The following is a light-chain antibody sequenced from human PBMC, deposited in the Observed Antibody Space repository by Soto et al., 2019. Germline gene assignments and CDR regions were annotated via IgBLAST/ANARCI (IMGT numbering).Light chain of an antibody. CDR2: DAS. CDR1: QSVSSSY. CDR3: QQRSDWLT. Sequence: EIVMTQSPATLSVSAAERSTLSCRASQSVSSSYLAWYQQKPGQAPRLLIYDASYRATGIPARFSGGGSGTDFTLSISSLEPEDFAVYYCQQRSDWLTFGGGTKVDIK. J-gene: IGKJ4*01. V-gene: IGKV3D-20*02.